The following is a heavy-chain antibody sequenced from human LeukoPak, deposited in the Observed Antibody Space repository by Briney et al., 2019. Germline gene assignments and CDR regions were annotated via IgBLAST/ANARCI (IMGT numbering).Heavy chain of an antibody. J-gene: IGHJ3*02. CDR2: IYYGGST. D-gene: IGHD1-26*01. CDR1: GGSISSGDSY. Sequence: SQTLSLTCTVSGGSISSGDSYWSWIRQPPGKGLEWIGYIYYGGSTYYNPSLKSRVTIPVDTSKNQFSLKLSSVTAADTAVYYCASGGGIAFDIWGQGTMVTVSS. CDR3: ASGGGIAFDI. V-gene: IGHV4-30-4*08.